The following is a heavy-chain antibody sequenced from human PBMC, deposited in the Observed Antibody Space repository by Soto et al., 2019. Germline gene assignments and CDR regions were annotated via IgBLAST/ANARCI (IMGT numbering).Heavy chain of an antibody. CDR3: ARVVGGPLFDY. CDR1: GFSLTTSGVG. CDR2: IYWDDDK. V-gene: IGHV2-5*02. D-gene: IGHD2-2*01. J-gene: IGHJ4*02. Sequence: SGPTLVNPTQTLTLTCTFSGFSLTTSGVGVAWIRQPPGEALEWLALIYWDDDKRYTSSLKRRLTITKDTSENHVVLTMTNMDPVDTATYFCARVVGGPLFDYWGQGTLVTVSS.